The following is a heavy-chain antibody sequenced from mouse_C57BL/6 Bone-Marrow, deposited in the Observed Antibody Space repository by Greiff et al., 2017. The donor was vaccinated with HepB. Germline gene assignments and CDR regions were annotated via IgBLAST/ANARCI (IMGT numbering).Heavy chain of an antibody. CDR3: ATYYGSPWFAY. V-gene: IGHV1-64*01. J-gene: IGHJ3*01. D-gene: IGHD1-1*01. Sequence: QVQLQHPGAELVKPGASVKLSCKASGYTFTSYWMHWVKQRPGQGLEWIGMIHPNSGSTNYNEKFKSKATLTVDKSSSTAYMQLSSLTSEDSAVYYCATYYGSPWFAYWGQGTRVTVSA. CDR2: IHPNSGST. CDR1: GYTFTSYW.